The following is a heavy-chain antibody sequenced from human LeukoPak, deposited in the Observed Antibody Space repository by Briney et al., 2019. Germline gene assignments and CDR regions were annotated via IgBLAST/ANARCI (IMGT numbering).Heavy chain of an antibody. Sequence: GGSLRLSCAASGFTFSNAWMSWVRQAPGKGLEWVGRIKSKTDGGTTDYAAPVKGRFTISRDDSKNTLYLQMNSLKTEDTALYYCARTLRLGTPRAFDIWGRGTMVTVSS. V-gene: IGHV3-15*01. CDR3: ARTLRLGTPRAFDI. D-gene: IGHD6-19*01. CDR2: IKSKTDGGTT. CDR1: GFTFSNAW. J-gene: IGHJ3*02.